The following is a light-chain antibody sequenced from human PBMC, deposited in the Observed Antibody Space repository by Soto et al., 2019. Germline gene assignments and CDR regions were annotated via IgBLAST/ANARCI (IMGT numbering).Light chain of an antibody. CDR1: QTISSW. CDR3: QQYSAYSWT. CDR2: KAS. J-gene: IGKJ1*01. V-gene: IGKV1-5*03. Sequence: DIQMTQSPSTLSGSVGDRVTITCRASQTISSWLAWYQQKPGKAPKLLIYKASTLKSGVPSRFSGSGSGTEFTLTISSLQPDDFATYYCQQYSAYSWTFAQGTKVDIK.